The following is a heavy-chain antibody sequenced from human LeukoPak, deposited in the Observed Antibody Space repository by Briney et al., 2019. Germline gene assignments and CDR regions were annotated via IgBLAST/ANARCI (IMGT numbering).Heavy chain of an antibody. Sequence: PGGSLRLSCAASGFTFSSYWLHWVRQAPGEGLGWVSQINPDGTIATYADSVKGRFTISRDNSKNTLYLQINSLKAEDTAVYYCARGCSATRCPADSWGQGSLVTVSS. J-gene: IGHJ4*02. V-gene: IGHV3-74*01. D-gene: IGHD2-15*01. CDR1: GFTFSSYW. CDR3: ARGCSATRCPADS. CDR2: INPDGTIA.